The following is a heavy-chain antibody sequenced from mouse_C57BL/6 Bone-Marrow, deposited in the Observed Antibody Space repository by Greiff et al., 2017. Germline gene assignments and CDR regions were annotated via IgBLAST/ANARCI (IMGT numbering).Heavy chain of an antibody. V-gene: IGHV1-80*01. CDR1: GYAFSSSW. CDR2: IYPGDGDT. CDR3: ARSDTRAMDY. Sequence: QVQLQQSGAELVKPGASVKISCKASGYAFSSSWMNWVKQRPGKGLEWIGQIYPGDGDTNYNGKFKGKATLTADKSSSTAYMQLSSLTSEDSAVYFCARSDTRAMDYWGQGTSVTVSS. J-gene: IGHJ4*01. D-gene: IGHD1-1*01.